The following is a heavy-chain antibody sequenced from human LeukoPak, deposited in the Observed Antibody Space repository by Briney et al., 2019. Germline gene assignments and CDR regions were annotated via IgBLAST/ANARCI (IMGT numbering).Heavy chain of an antibody. CDR1: GFTFSRYW. D-gene: IGHD1-14*01. CDR2: INQDSTEN. CDR3: ASPGAVVSTATTTFAI. Sequence: GGSLRLSCVTSGFTFSRYWMSWVRQAPGKGLEWVANINQDSTENHYVESVRGRFTISRDNAKRSLYLQMSSLRGEDTALYYCASPGAVVSTATTTFAIWGQGTMVTVSS. J-gene: IGHJ3*02. V-gene: IGHV3-7*01.